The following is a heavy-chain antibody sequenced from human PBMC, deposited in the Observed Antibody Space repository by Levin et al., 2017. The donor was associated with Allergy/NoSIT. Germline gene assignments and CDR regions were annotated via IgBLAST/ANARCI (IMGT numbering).Heavy chain of an antibody. CDR2: ISSSSSTI. Sequence: GGSLRLSCAASGFTFSSYSMNWVRQAPGKGLEWVSYISSSSSTIYYADSVKGRFTISRDNAKNSLYLQMNSLRDEDTAVYYCARGPSLGGVRYYYYYGMDVWGQGTTVTVSS. D-gene: IGHD3-16*01. J-gene: IGHJ6*02. CDR1: GFTFSSYS. CDR3: ARGPSLGGVRYYYYYGMDV. V-gene: IGHV3-48*02.